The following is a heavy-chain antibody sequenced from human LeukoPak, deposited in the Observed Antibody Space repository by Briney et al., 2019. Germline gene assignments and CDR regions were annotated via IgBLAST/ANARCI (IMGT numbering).Heavy chain of an antibody. D-gene: IGHD2-2*02. V-gene: IGHV4-34*01. CDR1: GGSFSGYY. J-gene: IGHJ5*02. CDR2: INHSGST. Sequence: SETLSLTCAVYGGSFSGYYWSWIRQPPGKGLEWIGEINHSGSTNYNPSLKSRVSISVDTSKNQFSLKLSSVTAADTAVYYCARGFPPRFVVVPAAIPPARWFDPWGQGTLVTVSS. CDR3: ARGFPPRFVVVPAAIPPARWFDP.